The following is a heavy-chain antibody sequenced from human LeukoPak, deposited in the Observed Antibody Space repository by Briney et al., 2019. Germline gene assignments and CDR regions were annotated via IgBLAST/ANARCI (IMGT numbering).Heavy chain of an antibody. CDR2: INPSGGST. CDR3: ARAPAGGSVGRSPPYYFDY. D-gene: IGHD3-10*01. CDR1: GYTFTSYY. V-gene: IGHV1-46*01. J-gene: IGHJ4*02. Sequence: GASVKASCKAAGYTFTSYYMHWVRQAPGQGLEWMGIINPSGGSTSYAQKFQGRVTMTRDTSTSTVYMELSGLRSEDTAVYYCARAPAGGSVGRSPPYYFDYWGQGTLVTVSS.